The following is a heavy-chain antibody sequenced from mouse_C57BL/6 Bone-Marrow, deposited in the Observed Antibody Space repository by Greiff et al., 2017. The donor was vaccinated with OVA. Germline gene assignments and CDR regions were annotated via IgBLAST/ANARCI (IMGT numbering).Heavy chain of an antibody. CDR2: IDPENGDT. CDR1: GFNFTDDY. D-gene: IGHD1-1*02. V-gene: IGHV14-4*01. J-gene: IGHJ2*01. CDR3: TSCGNFDD. Sequence: EVKLQQSGAELVRPGASVKLSCTASGFNFTDDYMHWVKQRPEQGLEWIGWIDPENGDTEYASKFQGKATITADTSSNTAYLQLSSLTSEDTAVYYCTSCGNFDDWGQGTTLTVSS.